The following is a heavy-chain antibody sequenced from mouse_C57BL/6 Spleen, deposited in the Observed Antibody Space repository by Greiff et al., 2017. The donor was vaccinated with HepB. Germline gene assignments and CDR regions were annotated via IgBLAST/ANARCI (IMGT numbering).Heavy chain of an antibody. D-gene: IGHD2-1*01. CDR2: ISSGSSTI. CDR1: GFTFSDYG. V-gene: IGHV5-17*01. J-gene: IGHJ3*01. CDR3: ARPYGNYAWFAY. Sequence: EVKLMESGGGLVKPGGSLKLSCAASGFTFSDYGMHWVRQAPEKGLEWVAYISSGSSTIYYADTVKGRFTISRDNAKNTLFLQMTSLRSEDTAMYYCARPYGNYAWFAYWGQGTLVTVSA.